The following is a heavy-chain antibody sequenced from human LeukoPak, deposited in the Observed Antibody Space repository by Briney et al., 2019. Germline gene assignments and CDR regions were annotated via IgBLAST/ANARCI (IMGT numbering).Heavy chain of an antibody. J-gene: IGHJ6*03. Sequence: GASVKVSCKASGYTFTSYYMHWVRQAPGQGLEWMGLINPSGGTTRYAQKFQGRVTMTRDLSTSTDYMELSSLRSEDTAVYYCARGSWNDVYYYYYMDVWGKGTTVTISS. D-gene: IGHD1-1*01. CDR2: INPSGGTT. CDR1: GYTFTSYY. CDR3: ARGSWNDVYYYYYMDV. V-gene: IGHV1-46*01.